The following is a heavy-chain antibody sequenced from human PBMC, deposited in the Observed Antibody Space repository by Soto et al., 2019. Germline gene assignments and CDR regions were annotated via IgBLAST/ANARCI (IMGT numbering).Heavy chain of an antibody. D-gene: IGHD4-4*01. Sequence: QVQLAQSGAEVRKPGSSVKVSCRASGGSFSDFAFSWVRQAPGQGLEWMGGTIPMFAATKYAQRFHGRITIHADASTRTVYLALSSLTADDSAVYYCARGGIVAVPAALSSYDDYTNYRFDSWGQGTLVSVSS. V-gene: IGHV1-69*01. J-gene: IGHJ4*02. CDR3: ARGGIVAVPAALSSYDDYTNYRFDS. CDR2: TIPMFAAT. CDR1: GGSFSDFA.